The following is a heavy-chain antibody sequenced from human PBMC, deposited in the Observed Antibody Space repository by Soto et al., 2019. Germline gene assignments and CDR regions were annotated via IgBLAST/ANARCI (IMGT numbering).Heavy chain of an antibody. V-gene: IGHV1-24*01. CDR2: FDPEDGET. Sequence: ASVKVSCKVSGYTLTELSMHWVRQAPGKGLEWMGGFDPEDGETIYAQKFQGRVTMTEDTSTDTAYMELSSLRSEDTAVYYCARGREIGMVRGYPPAFDIWGQGTMVTVSS. J-gene: IGHJ3*02. CDR3: ARGREIGMVRGYPPAFDI. D-gene: IGHD3-10*01. CDR1: GYTLTELS.